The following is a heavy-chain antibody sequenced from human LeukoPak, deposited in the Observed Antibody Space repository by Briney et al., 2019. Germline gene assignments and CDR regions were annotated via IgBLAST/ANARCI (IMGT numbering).Heavy chain of an antibody. CDR2: INPNSGGR. V-gene: IGHV1-2*02. CDR1: GYTFTGYY. D-gene: IGHD6-13*01. J-gene: IGHJ5*02. Sequence: ASVKVSCKASGYTFTGYYMHWVRQAPGQGLEWMGWINPNSGGRNYAQKFQGRVTMTRDTSISTAYMELSRLRSDDTAVYYCARARSRIAAAGILGIWFDPWGQGTLVTVSS. CDR3: ARARSRIAAAGILGIWFDP.